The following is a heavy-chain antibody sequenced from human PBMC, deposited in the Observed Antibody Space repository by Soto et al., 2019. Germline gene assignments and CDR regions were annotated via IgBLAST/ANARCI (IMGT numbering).Heavy chain of an antibody. D-gene: IGHD5-12*01. J-gene: IGHJ4*02. V-gene: IGHV1-3*01. CDR2: INAGNGNT. CDR3: ARRRTGYEYFDY. Sequence: QVQLVQSGAEVKKPGASVKFSCKASVYPFTSYAMHWVRQAPGQRLEWMGWINAGNGNTKYSPKFQGRVTITRDTSASTAYMELSSLRSEDTAVYYCARRRTGYEYFDYWGQGTLVTVSS. CDR1: VYPFTSYA.